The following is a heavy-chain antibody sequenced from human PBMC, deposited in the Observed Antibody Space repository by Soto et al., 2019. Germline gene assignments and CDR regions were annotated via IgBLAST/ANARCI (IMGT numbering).Heavy chain of an antibody. CDR3: ARDRGATIFGLSYYYYGTDV. D-gene: IGHD3-3*01. Sequence: ASVKVSCKASGYTFPSYDINWVRQATGQGLEWMGWISAYNGNTNYAQKLQGRVTMTTDTSTSTADMELRSLRSDDTAGYDCARDRGATIFGLSYYYYGTDVWGQGTPVTVSS. J-gene: IGHJ6*02. CDR1: GYTFPSYD. V-gene: IGHV1-18*01. CDR2: ISAYNGNT.